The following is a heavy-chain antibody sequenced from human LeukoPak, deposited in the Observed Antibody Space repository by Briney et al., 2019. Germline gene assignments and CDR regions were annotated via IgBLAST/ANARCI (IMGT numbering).Heavy chain of an antibody. CDR3: ARGDGSRLDY. D-gene: IGHD2-15*01. CDR2: IWYDGSNK. CDR1: GFTFSSYG. J-gene: IGHJ4*02. V-gene: IGHV3-33*01. Sequence: PGRSLRLSCAASGFTFSSYGMHWVRQAPGKGLEWVAVIWYDGSNKYYADSVKGRFTISRDNSKNTLYLQMNSLRAEDTAVYYSARGDGSRLDYWGQGTLVTVSS.